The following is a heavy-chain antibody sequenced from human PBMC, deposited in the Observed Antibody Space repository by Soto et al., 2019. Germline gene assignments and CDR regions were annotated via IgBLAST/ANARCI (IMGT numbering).Heavy chain of an antibody. CDR2: ISGSGGST. Sequence: GGSLRLSCAASGLTFSSYAMSWVRQAPGKGLEWVSGISGSGGSTYYADSVKGRFTISRDNSKNTLYLQMNSLRAEDTALYYCAKSSGYALDAFDIWGQRTMVTVSS. J-gene: IGHJ3*02. CDR1: GLTFSSYA. D-gene: IGHD3-22*01. V-gene: IGHV3-23*01. CDR3: AKSSGYALDAFDI.